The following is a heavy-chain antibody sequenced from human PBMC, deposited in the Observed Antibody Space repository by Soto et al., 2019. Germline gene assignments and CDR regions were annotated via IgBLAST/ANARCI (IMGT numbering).Heavy chain of an antibody. V-gene: IGHV4-39*01. D-gene: IGHD6-19*01. CDR1: GGSISSSSYY. Sequence: QLQLQESGPGLVKPSENLSLTCSVSGGSISSSSYYWGWIRQPPGKGLEWIGSIYYSGSIYYNPSLKSRVTISVDTSKNQFSLKLSSVTAAETAVYYCARQSSGWYNWFDPWGQGTLVTVSS. J-gene: IGHJ5*02. CDR2: IYYSGSI. CDR3: ARQSSGWYNWFDP.